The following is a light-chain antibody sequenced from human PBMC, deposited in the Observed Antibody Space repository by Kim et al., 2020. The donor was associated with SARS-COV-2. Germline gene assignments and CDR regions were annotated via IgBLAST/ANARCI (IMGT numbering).Light chain of an antibody. J-gene: IGLJ1*01. CDR3: SSYTSGSTNYV. V-gene: IGLV2-14*01. Sequence: ITIACTGTSSGVGSYRFVSWYRQHTGKAPKLMIYEVSNRPSGVSNRFSGSRSANTASLTISGLQAEDEADYYCSSYTSGSTNYVFGTGIKVTVL. CDR2: EVS. CDR1: SSGVGSYRF.